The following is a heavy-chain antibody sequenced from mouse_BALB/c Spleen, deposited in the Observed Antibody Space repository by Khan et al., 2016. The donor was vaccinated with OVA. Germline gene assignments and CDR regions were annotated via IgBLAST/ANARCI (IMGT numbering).Heavy chain of an antibody. CDR1: GYTFTAYN. Sequence: VQLKESGPELVKPGASVKISCKASGYTFTAYNMHWVMQSHGKSLEWIGYIYPYDGGAGYNQKFKNKATLTVDTSSSTAYMELRSLTSEDSAVYYCARGEITTGFAYWGQGTLVTVSA. D-gene: IGHD1-1*01. CDR3: ARGEITTGFAY. J-gene: IGHJ3*01. CDR2: IYPYDGGA. V-gene: IGHV1S29*02.